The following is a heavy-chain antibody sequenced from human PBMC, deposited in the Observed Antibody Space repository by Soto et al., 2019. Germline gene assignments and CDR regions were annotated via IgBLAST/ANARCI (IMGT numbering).Heavy chain of an antibody. D-gene: IGHD2-15*01. Sequence: EVQLVESGGGLVQPGGSLRLSCAASGFTVSSNYMNWVRQAPGKGLEWVSVIYSGVSTYYADSVKGRFTISRDNSKNPLYLPMNTLGAEDTAVYYCARGWWAHFDYWGQGTLVTVSS. CDR3: ARGWWAHFDY. CDR1: GFTVSSNY. V-gene: IGHV3-66*01. CDR2: IYSGVST. J-gene: IGHJ4*02.